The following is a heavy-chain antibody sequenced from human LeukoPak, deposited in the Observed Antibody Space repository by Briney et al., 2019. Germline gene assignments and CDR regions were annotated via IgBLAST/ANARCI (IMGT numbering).Heavy chain of an antibody. J-gene: IGHJ3*02. CDR3: AKVYRKGYSSTGDAFDI. V-gene: IGHV3-30*18. CDR1: GFTFSSYG. D-gene: IGHD6-19*01. CDR2: ISYDGSNK. Sequence: GRSLRHSCAASGFTFSSYGMHWVRQAPGKGLEWVAVISYDGSNKYYADSVKGRFTISRDNSKNTLYLQMNSLRAEDTAVYYCAKVYRKGYSSTGDAFDIWGQGTMVTVSS.